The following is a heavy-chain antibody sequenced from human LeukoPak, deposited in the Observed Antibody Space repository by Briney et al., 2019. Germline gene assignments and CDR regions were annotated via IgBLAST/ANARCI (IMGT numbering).Heavy chain of an antibody. CDR3: ARNMGDY. V-gene: IGHV3-7*04. Sequence: PGRSLRLSCAASGLTFSGSVMHWVRQAPGKGLEWVANINQDGTEKNYVDSVKGRFTISRDNAKNSLYLQMNSLRAEDTAVYYCARNMGDYWGQGTLVTVSS. J-gene: IGHJ4*02. D-gene: IGHD2/OR15-2a*01. CDR2: INQDGTEK. CDR1: GLTFSGSV.